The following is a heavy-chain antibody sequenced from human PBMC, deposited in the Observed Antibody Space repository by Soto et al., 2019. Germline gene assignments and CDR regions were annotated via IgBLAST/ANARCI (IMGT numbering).Heavy chain of an antibody. CDR1: GDSISNVGYY. CDR3: ARVHSFRIRIAQSGGMGLDY. D-gene: IGHD6-13*01. J-gene: IGHJ4*02. Sequence: KPSETLSLTCTVSGDSISNVGYYWNWLRQHPGKGLEWIGYVYYSGATSYNPSLESRLTISADKSKNQFSLRLRSVTASDTAIYYCARVHSFRIRIAQSGGMGLDYWGQGFLVTVSS. CDR2: VYYSGAT. V-gene: IGHV4-31*03.